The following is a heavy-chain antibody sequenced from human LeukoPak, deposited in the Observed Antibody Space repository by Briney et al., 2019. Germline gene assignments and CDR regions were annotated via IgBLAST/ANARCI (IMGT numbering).Heavy chain of an antibody. D-gene: IGHD6-6*01. Sequence: PSGGSLRLSCAASGFTFSSYAMHWVRQAPGKGLEWVAVISYDGSNKYYADSVKGRFTISRDNSKNTLYLQMNSLRAEDTAVYYCARDLGGSSSVGAGYWGQGTLVTVSS. J-gene: IGHJ4*02. CDR2: ISYDGSNK. CDR3: ARDLGGSSSVGAGY. V-gene: IGHV3-30-3*01. CDR1: GFTFSSYA.